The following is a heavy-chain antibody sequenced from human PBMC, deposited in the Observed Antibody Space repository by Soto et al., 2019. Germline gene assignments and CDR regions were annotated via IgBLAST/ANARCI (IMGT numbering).Heavy chain of an antibody. D-gene: IGHD3-10*01. CDR2: MFPGDSDI. CDR3: ARGPSLYYFDY. CDR1: GYSFPIYW. Sequence: GESLKISCKGSGYSFPIYWIAGVRQMPGRGLEWVGIMFPGDSDIRYSPSFQGQVTISADKSINTAYLQWSSLRASDTAVYHCARGPSLYYFDYWGQGTLVTVSS. J-gene: IGHJ4*02. V-gene: IGHV5-51*01.